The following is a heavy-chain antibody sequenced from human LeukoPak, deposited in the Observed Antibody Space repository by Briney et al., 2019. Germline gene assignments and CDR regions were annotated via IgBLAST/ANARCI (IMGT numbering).Heavy chain of an antibody. V-gene: IGHV4-61*02. CDR1: GGSISSGSYY. CDR2: IYTSGST. Sequence: SETLSLTCTVAGGSISSGSYYWSWIRQPAGKGLEWIGRIYTSGSTNYNPSLKSRVTISVDTSKNQFSLKLSSVTAADTAVYYCARELGYSGSYRDAFDIWGQGTMVTVSS. J-gene: IGHJ3*02. CDR3: ARELGYSGSYRDAFDI. D-gene: IGHD1-26*01.